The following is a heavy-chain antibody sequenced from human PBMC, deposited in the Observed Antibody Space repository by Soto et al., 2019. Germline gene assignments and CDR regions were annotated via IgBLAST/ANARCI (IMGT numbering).Heavy chain of an antibody. CDR2: RNDGDGPT. CDR1: RVTFRRYA. J-gene: IGHJ4*02. D-gene: IGHD2-2*01. CDR3: AKDRVPDCAWGFDY. Sequence: GGSLRLSCAASRVTFRRYAISGDRQVQGKGLEWVTGRNDGDGPTYYAKSVKGRFTISRDNSQNTLYLQMSNLRAEDTAIYYCAKDRVPDCAWGFDYWGQGPLVTVSS. V-gene: IGHV3-23*01.